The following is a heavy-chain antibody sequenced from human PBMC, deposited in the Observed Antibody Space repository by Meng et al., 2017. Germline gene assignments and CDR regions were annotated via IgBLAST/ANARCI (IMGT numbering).Heavy chain of an antibody. CDR1: GESVXDFY. J-gene: IGHJ4*02. CDR2: INHSGST. D-gene: IGHD4-11*01. Sequence: LWPXETLXXTSLVSGESVXDFYLSWILTSPXKGLEWIGEINHSGSTNYNPSLESRATISVDTSQNNLSLKLSSVTAADSAVYYCARGPTTMAHDFDYWGQGTLVTVSS. CDR3: ARGPTTMAHDFDY. V-gene: IGHV4-34*01.